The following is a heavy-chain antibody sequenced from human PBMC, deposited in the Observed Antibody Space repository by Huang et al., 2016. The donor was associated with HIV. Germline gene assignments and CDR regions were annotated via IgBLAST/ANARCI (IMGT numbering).Heavy chain of an antibody. Sequence: QVQLQQWGAGLLKPSETLSLTCAVYGGSFSGYHWTWIRQAPGKGLEWIGEINQSGTTNYSRSLKGRVIISLDTLKNQFSMNVTTVAAADTAVYYCARGRRYDYAWGSYRYGPFEFWGQGTPVTVTS. D-gene: IGHD3-16*02. V-gene: IGHV4-34*02. CDR1: GGSFSGYH. J-gene: IGHJ4*02. CDR3: ARGRRYDYAWGSYRYGPFEF. CDR2: INQSGTT.